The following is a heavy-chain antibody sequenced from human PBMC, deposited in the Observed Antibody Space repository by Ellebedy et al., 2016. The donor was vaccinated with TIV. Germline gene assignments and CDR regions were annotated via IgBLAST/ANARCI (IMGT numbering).Heavy chain of an antibody. CDR1: GYTFTDYY. CDR3: ARDGAVTTVFDY. D-gene: IGHD4-17*01. CDR2: INPNSGGT. Sequence: AASVKVSCKASGYTFTDYYIHWARQAPGQGLEWMGWINPNSGGTNYAQKFQGWVTMTRDTSISTAYMELSRLRSDDTAVYYCARDGAVTTVFDYWGQGTLVIVSS. J-gene: IGHJ4*02. V-gene: IGHV1-2*04.